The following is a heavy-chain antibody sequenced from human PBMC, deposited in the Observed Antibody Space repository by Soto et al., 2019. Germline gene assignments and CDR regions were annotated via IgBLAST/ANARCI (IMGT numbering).Heavy chain of an antibody. V-gene: IGHV3-30-3*01. Sequence: QVQLVESGGGVVQTGRSLRLSCAASGFTFSNYALHWVRQAPGKGLEWVSVISYDGNNKYFAASLKGRFTLSRDNSKNTLYLQRNSLCREDTAVYYCARGLYCTSTSCYIGVSVLGMDVWGQGTTVTVSS. CDR2: ISYDGNNK. CDR1: GFTFSNYA. CDR3: ARGLYCTSTSCYIGVSVLGMDV. D-gene: IGHD2-2*02. J-gene: IGHJ6*02.